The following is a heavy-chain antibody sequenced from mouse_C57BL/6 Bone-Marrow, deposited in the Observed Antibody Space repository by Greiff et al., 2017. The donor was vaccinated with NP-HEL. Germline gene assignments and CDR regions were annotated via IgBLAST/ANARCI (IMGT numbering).Heavy chain of an antibody. D-gene: IGHD2-3*01. Sequence: DVKLQESGPELVKPGASVKMSCKASGYTFTDYNMHWVKQSHGKSLEWIGYINPNNGGTSYNQKFKGKATLTVNKSSSTAYMELRSLTSEDSAVYYCARGDGYHPGWFAYWGQGTLVTVSA. CDR2: INPNNGGT. CDR3: ARGDGYHPGWFAY. V-gene: IGHV1-22*01. J-gene: IGHJ3*01. CDR1: GYTFTDYN.